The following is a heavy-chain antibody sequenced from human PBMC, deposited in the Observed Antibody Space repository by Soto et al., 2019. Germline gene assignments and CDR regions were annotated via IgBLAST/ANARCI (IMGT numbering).Heavy chain of an antibody. Sequence: EVQLLDSGGGLVQPGGSLRLSCAASGFTFSSSAMSWVRQAPGKGLEWVSAVSGSGGTTYYTDSVRGRFTISRGNSKITLYLQMNSLRAEDTAIYFCARCTVDTIVTSGWCHYLDPWGQGTLVTVSS. D-gene: IGHD6-19*01. CDR2: VSGSGGTT. CDR1: GFTFSSSA. CDR3: ARCTVDTIVTSGWCHYLDP. V-gene: IGHV3-23*01. J-gene: IGHJ5*02.